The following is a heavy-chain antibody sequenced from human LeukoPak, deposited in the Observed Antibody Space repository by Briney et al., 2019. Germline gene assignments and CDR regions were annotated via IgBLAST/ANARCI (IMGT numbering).Heavy chain of an antibody. V-gene: IGHV3-49*04. Sequence: PGGSLRLSCTASGSTFGDYAMSWVRQAPGKGLEWVGFIRSKAYGGTTEYAASVKGRFTISRDDSKSIAYLQMNSLKTEDTAVYYCTSGYYDSSGYYSLFDYWGQGTLVTVSS. J-gene: IGHJ4*02. CDR2: IRSKAYGGTT. CDR1: GSTFGDYA. CDR3: TSGYYDSSGYYSLFDY. D-gene: IGHD3-22*01.